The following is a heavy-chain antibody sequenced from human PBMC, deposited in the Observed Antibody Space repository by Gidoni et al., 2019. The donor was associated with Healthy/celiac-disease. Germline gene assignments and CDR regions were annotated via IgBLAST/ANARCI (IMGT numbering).Heavy chain of an antibody. D-gene: IGHD6-13*01. CDR1: GGTLISYT. Sequence: QVQLVQSGTAMRRPRASVKKSCGASGGTLISYTSSWVIQAPGQGLEWMVRIIAIRGRATYAQKFLGSVTIIADNSTSTAYIQLMSLLSADTAVDCCARFAVAGTSYACDYWGQGTLVTVSS. CDR3: ARFAVAGTSYACDY. CDR2: IIAIRGRA. J-gene: IGHJ4*02. V-gene: IGHV1-69*02.